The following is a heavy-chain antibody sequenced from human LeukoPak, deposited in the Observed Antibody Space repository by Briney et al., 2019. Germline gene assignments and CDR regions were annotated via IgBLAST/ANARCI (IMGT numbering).Heavy chain of an antibody. Sequence: ASVKVSCKASGYTFTGYYMHWVRQAPGQGLEWMGRIIPILGIANYAQKFQGRVTITADKSTSTAYMELSSLRSGDTAVYYCAREPLGYCSGGSCYPFDYWGQGTLVTVSS. CDR3: AREPLGYCSGGSCYPFDY. J-gene: IGHJ4*02. D-gene: IGHD2-15*01. V-gene: IGHV1-69*04. CDR1: GYTFTGYY. CDR2: IIPILGIA.